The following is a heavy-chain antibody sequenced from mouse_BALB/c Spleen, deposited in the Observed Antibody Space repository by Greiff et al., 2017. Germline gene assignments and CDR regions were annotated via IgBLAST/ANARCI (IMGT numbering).Heavy chain of an antibody. J-gene: IGHJ3*01. CDR2: ISSGGSYT. Sequence: EVQVVESGGGLVKPGGSLKLSCAASGFTFSSYAMSWVRQTPEKRLEWVATISSGGSYTYYPDSVKGRFTISRDNAKNTLYLQMSSLRSEDTAMYYCARPGELGLRDWFAYWGQGTLVTVSA. V-gene: IGHV5-9-3*01. CDR1: GFTFSSYA. D-gene: IGHD3-1*01. CDR3: ARPGELGLRDWFAY.